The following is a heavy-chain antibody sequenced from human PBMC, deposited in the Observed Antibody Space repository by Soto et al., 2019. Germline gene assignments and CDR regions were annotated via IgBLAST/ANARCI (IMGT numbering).Heavy chain of an antibody. CDR2: IYYSGST. CDR3: ARGPVQYYDSSGLLFQH. CDR1: GGSISSYY. Sequence: SETLSLTCTVSGGSISSYYWSWIRQPPGKGLEWIGYIYYSGSTNYNPSLKSRVTISVDTSKNQFSLKLSSVTAADTAVYYCARGPVQYYDSSGLLFQHWGQGPLFTVSS. D-gene: IGHD3-22*01. J-gene: IGHJ1*01. V-gene: IGHV4-59*01.